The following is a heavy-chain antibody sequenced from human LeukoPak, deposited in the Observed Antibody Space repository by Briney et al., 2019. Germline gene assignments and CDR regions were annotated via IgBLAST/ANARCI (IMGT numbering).Heavy chain of an antibody. CDR3: ARTAGATISDAFDI. D-gene: IGHD1-26*01. CDR2: IYPGDSDT. Sequence: GESLKISCKGSGYSFTTYWIGWVRQMPGKGLEWMGIIYPGDSDTRYSPSFQGHVTISADKSINTAYLQWSSLKASETAMYYCARTAGATISDAFDIWGQGTMVTVSS. V-gene: IGHV5-51*01. CDR1: GYSFTTYW. J-gene: IGHJ3*02.